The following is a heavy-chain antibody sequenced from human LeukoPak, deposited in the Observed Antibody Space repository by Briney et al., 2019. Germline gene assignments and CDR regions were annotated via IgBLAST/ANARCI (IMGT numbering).Heavy chain of an antibody. CDR2: ISSSSSYI. CDR1: GFTFSSYS. J-gene: IGHJ4*02. CDR3: ARPGDGDLGRY. D-gene: IGHD4-17*01. V-gene: IGHV3-21*01. Sequence: GGSLRLTCAASGFTFSSYSMNWVRQAPGKGLEWVSSISSSSSYIYYADSVKGRFTISRDNAKNSLYLQMNSLRAEDTAVYYCARPGDGDLGRYWGQRTLLTVSS.